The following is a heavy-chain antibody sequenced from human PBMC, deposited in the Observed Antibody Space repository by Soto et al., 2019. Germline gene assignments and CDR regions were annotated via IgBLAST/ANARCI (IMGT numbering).Heavy chain of an antibody. J-gene: IGHJ3*02. CDR1: GFTFDDDA. Sequence: HPGGSLRLACAASGFTFDDDAMHWVRQAPGKGLEWVSGISWNSGSIGYADSVKGRFTISRDNAKNSLYLQMNSLRAEDTALYYCAKDVSSGWPPSAFDIWGQGTMVTVSS. D-gene: IGHD6-19*01. CDR3: AKDVSSGWPPSAFDI. V-gene: IGHV3-9*01. CDR2: ISWNSGSI.